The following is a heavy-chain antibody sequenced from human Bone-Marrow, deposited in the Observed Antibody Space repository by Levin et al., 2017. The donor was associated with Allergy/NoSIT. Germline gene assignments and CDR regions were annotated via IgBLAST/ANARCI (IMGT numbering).Heavy chain of an antibody. J-gene: IGHJ2*01. CDR1: GDSISSSSSY. D-gene: IGHD2-2*01. V-gene: IGHV4-39*01. CDR2: VFYSGAT. Sequence: ESLKISCSVSGDSISSSSSYWGWIRQPPGKGLEWIGSVFYSGATYYNPSLKNRVSISVDASNDQFSLKIDSVTATDTAVYYCARTETRGLDWYFDYWGRGTLVTVSS. CDR3: ARTETRGLDWYFDY.